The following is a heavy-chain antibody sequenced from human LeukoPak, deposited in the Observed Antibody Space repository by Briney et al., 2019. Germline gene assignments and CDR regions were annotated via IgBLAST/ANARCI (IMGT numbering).Heavy chain of an antibody. V-gene: IGHV3-30*02. CDR2: IQFDGSDK. J-gene: IGHJ4*02. D-gene: IGHD1-26*01. CDR1: GFTFSSYS. Sequence: GRSLRLFCAASGFTFSSYSMQWVRQTPGKGLEWGAVIQFDGSDKYYADSVKGRFTISRDNSKNTLYLQMNSLITEDTAVYYCAKDWSGSWTIDYWGQGTLVTVSS. CDR3: AKDWSGSWTIDY.